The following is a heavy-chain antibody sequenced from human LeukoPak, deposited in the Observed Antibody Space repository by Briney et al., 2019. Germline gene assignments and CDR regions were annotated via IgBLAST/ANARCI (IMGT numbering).Heavy chain of an antibody. V-gene: IGHV3-23*01. J-gene: IGHJ5*01. Sequence: GGSLRLSCVVSERTFTNYPMSWVRQAPGKGLEWVAAINSRGDGAFYGDSVKGRFTISRDNSKKTVFLQMNRLRADDTALYYCAKLGGEYDSWSGYLNWFDSWGLGTLVIVSS. CDR3: AKLGGEYDSWSGYLNWFDS. D-gene: IGHD3-3*01. CDR2: INSRGDGA. CDR1: ERTFTNYP.